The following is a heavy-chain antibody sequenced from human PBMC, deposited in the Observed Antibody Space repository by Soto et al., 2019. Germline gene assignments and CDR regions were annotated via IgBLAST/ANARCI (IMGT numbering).Heavy chain of an antibody. Sequence: EVQLVESGGGLIQPGGSLRLSCVASGFNVSRHFMSWVRQLPGKGLEWVSVIYSAGNTYYADSVKGRFTVSRDNSKNTLFLHMNSLRGEDTAVYYCARELGIPDVDFWGQGTQVTVSS. CDR3: ARELGIPDVDF. D-gene: IGHD7-27*01. J-gene: IGHJ4*02. V-gene: IGHV3-53*01. CDR1: GFNVSRHF. CDR2: IYSAGNT.